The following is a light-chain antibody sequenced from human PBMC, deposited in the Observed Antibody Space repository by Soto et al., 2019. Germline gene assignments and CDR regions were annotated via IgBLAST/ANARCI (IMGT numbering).Light chain of an antibody. CDR3: QQYATPPET. CDR2: GAA. CDR1: QSVTSTS. J-gene: IGKJ1*01. Sequence: EIVLTQSPGTLSLSPGERATLSCRASQSVTSTSLACYQQKPGQAPRLLIYGAASRATDIPDRFSGSGSGTDFTIIISRLEPEDFAVYYCQQYATPPETFGQGTKVEIK. V-gene: IGKV3-20*01.